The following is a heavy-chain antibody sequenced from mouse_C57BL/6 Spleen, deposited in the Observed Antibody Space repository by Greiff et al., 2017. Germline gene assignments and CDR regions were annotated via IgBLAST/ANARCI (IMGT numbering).Heavy chain of an antibody. CDR3: ARGGQLRDGAMDY. V-gene: IGHV5-17*01. Sequence: EVQVVESGGGLVKPGGSLKLSCAASGFTFSDYGMHWVRKAPEKGLEWVAYISSGSSTIYYADTVKGRFTISRDNAKNTLFLQMTSLRSEDTAMYYCARGGQLRDGAMDYWGQGTSVTVSS. D-gene: IGHD3-2*02. J-gene: IGHJ4*01. CDR1: GFTFSDYG. CDR2: ISSGSSTI.